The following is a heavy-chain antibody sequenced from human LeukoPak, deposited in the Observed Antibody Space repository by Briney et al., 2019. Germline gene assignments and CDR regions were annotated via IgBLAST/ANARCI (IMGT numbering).Heavy chain of an antibody. CDR3: ARLPRRVATIGPYFDY. D-gene: IGHD5-12*01. Sequence: KSSETLSLTCTVSGGSISSGSYYWSWIRQPAGKGLGWIGRIYTSGSTNYNPSLKSRVTISVDTSKNQFSLKLSSVTAADTAVYYCARLPRRVATIGPYFDYWGQGTLVTVSS. V-gene: IGHV4-61*02. J-gene: IGHJ4*02. CDR1: GGSISSGSYY. CDR2: IYTSGST.